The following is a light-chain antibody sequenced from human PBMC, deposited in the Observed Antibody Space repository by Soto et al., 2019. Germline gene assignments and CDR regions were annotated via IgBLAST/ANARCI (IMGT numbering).Light chain of an antibody. Sequence: DIVMTQSPDSLAVSLGERATINCKSSQSVLYSPNNKNYLAWFQQKPGLPPKLIIDWASTRESGVPDRFSGSGSGTDFTLTISSLQAEDVAVYYCQHYYTTPPAFGPGTKVDIK. CDR2: WAS. V-gene: IGKV4-1*01. CDR3: QHYYTTPPA. CDR1: QSVLYSPNNKNY. J-gene: IGKJ3*01.